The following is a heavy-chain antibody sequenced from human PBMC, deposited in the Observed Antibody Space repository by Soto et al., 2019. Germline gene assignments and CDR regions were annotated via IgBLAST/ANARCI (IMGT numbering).Heavy chain of an antibody. J-gene: IGHJ6*02. CDR2: IYYSGST. CDR3: ARIGVTVTTYYYYYGMDV. D-gene: IGHD4-17*01. Sequence: PSETLSLTCTVSGGSISSYYWSWIRQPPGKGLEWIGYIYYSGSTNYNPSLKSRVTISVDTSKNQLSLKLSSVTAADTAVYYCARIGVTVTTYYYYYGMDVWGQGTTVTVSS. CDR1: GGSISSYY. V-gene: IGHV4-59*01.